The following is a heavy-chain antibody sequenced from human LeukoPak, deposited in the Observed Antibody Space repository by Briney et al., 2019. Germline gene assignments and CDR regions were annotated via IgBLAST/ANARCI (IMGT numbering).Heavy chain of an antibody. Sequence: PSETLSLTCTVSGGSISSGSYYWSWIRQPPGKGLEWIGYIYYSGSTNYNPSLKSRVTISVDTSKNQFSLKLSSVTAADTAVYYCARVTYYDFWSGYLFDYWGQGTLVTVSS. CDR3: ARVTYYDFWSGYLFDY. CDR2: IYYSGST. CDR1: GGSISSGSYY. J-gene: IGHJ4*02. D-gene: IGHD3-3*01. V-gene: IGHV4-61*01.